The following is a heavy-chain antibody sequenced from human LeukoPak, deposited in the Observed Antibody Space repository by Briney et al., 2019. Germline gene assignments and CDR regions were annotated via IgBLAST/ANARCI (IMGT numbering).Heavy chain of an antibody. CDR2: IYSDGST. CDR1: GFTVSTDY. J-gene: IGHJ4*02. V-gene: IGHV3-66*02. Sequence: GGSLRLSCAASGFTVSTDYMSWVRQAPGKGLEWVSVIYSDGSTYYADSVKGRFTISRDNSKNTLYLQMNSLRTEDTAIYYCARDGNSYSFAYWGQGSLVTVSS. D-gene: IGHD3-10*01. CDR3: ARDGNSYSFAY.